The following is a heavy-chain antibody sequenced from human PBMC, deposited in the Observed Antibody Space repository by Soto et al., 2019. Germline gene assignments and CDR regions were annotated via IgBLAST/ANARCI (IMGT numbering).Heavy chain of an antibody. CDR3: AREGILREDGMDV. V-gene: IGHV4-31*03. CDR1: GGSISSGGYY. J-gene: IGHJ6*02. Sequence: SETLSLTCTVSGGSISSGGYYWSWIRQHPGKGLEWIGYIYYSGSTYYNTSLKSRVTISVDTSKNQFSLKLSSVTAADTAVYYCAREGILREDGMDVWGQGTTVTVSS. D-gene: IGHD5-12*01. CDR2: IYYSGST.